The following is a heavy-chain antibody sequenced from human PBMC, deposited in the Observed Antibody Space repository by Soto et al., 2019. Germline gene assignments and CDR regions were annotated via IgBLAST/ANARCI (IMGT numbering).Heavy chain of an antibody. CDR2: ISGSGGST. J-gene: IGHJ6*04. V-gene: IGHV3-23*01. CDR1: GFTFSRYA. CDR3: AKAHLGITIFGVVPENYYYYYGMDV. D-gene: IGHD3-3*01. Sequence: GGSLRLSCAASGFTFSRYAMSWIRQAPGKGLEWVSAISGSGGSTYYADSVRGRYTISRDNSKNTLYLQMNSLRAEDTAVYYCAKAHLGITIFGVVPENYYYYYGMDVWGKGTTVTVSS.